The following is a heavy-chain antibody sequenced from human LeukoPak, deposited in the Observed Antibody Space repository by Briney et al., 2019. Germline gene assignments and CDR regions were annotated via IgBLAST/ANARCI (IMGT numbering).Heavy chain of an antibody. J-gene: IGHJ4*02. CDR2: INTNTGEP. CDR1: GYTFTGYS. V-gene: IGHV7-4-1*02. CDR3: TRDHTNDWYSWFYY. Sequence: GASVKVSCKASGYTFTGYSMNWVRQAPGQGLEWMGWINTNTGEPTYAHGFTGRLVFSLDTSVSTAYLQITNLRAEDTALYFCTRDHTNDWYSWFYYWGQGTLVTVSS. D-gene: IGHD3-9*01.